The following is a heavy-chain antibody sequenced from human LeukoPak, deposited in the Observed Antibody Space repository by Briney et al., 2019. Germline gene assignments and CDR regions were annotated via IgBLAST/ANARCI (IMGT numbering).Heavy chain of an antibody. CDR3: ARDPRYCSSTSCPRFDY. CDR2: INPNSGGT. Sequence: SVKVSCKASGYTFTSYYMHWVRQAPGQGLEWMGRINPNSGGTNYAQKFQGRVTMTRDTSISTAYMEVSRLRSDDTAVYYCARDPRYCSSTSCPRFDYWGQGTLVTVSS. V-gene: IGHV1-2*06. D-gene: IGHD2-2*01. CDR1: GYTFTSYY. J-gene: IGHJ4*02.